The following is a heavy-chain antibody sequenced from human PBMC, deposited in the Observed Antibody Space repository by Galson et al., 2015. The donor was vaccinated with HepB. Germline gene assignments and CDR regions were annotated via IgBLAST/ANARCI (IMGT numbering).Heavy chain of an antibody. CDR1: GFSFSSYY. D-gene: IGHD5-12*01. CDR3: AKDGEYSGRRWYYCDL. Sequence: SLRLSCAASGFSFSSYYMHWVRQAPGKGLEWVAYISCDGSNIYYADSVKGRFTISRDNSKNTLYLQMNSLRAEDTAVYYCAKDGEYSGRRWYYCDLGAEGPRDTVSS. V-gene: IGHV3-30*18. CDR2: ISCDGSNI. J-gene: IGHJ4*02.